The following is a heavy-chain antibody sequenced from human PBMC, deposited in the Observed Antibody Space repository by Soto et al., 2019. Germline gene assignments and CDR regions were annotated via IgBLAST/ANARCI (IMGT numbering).Heavy chain of an antibody. CDR3: AKNSGGGYYSNFDY. Sequence: GGSLRLSCAASGFIFSSCAMSWVRQAPGKGLEWVSAISGSGGTTYYADSVKGRFTVSRDNSKNTLYLQMNSLRAEDTAIYYCAKNSGGGYYSNFDYWAQGTLVTVSS. V-gene: IGHV3-23*01. CDR1: GFIFSSCA. D-gene: IGHD3-22*01. CDR2: ISGSGGTT. J-gene: IGHJ4*02.